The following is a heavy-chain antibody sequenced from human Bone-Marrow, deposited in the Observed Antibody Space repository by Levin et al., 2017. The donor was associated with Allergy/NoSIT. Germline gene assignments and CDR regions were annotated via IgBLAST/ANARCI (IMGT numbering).Heavy chain of an antibody. CDR1: GFTFSNFE. CDR3: ARGYWGMAY. D-gene: IGHD7-27*01. V-gene: IGHV3-48*03. J-gene: IGHJ4*02. Sequence: PGGSLRLSCVVSGFTFSNFEMNWVRQAPGKGLEWVSYISSSGSTIYYADSVKGRFTISRDNAKNSLYLQMNSLRAEDTALYYCARGYWGMAYWGQGTLVTVSS. CDR2: ISSSGSTI.